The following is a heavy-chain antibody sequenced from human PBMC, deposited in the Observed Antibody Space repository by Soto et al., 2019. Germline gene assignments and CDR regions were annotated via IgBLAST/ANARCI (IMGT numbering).Heavy chain of an antibody. CDR1: GFTFSSYA. D-gene: IGHD2-2*01. V-gene: IGHV3-30-3*01. CDR2: ISYDGSNK. J-gene: IGHJ6*02. CDR3: ARDLGKSGFYCISTSCRERYYYYGMDV. Sequence: TGGSLRLSCAASGFTFSSYAMHWVRQAPGKGLEWVAVISYDGSNKYYADSVKGRFTISRDNSKNTLYLQMNSLRAEDTAVYYCARDLGKSGFYCISTSCRERYYYYGMDVWGQGTTVTVSS.